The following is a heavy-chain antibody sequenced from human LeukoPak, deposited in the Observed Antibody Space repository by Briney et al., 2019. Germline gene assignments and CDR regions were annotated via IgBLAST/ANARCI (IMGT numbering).Heavy chain of an antibody. V-gene: IGHV3-49*04. Sequence: GGSLRLSCTASGFTFGDYAMSWVRQAPGKGLEWVGFIRSKAYGGTTEYAASVKGRFTISRDDSKSIAYLQMNSLKTEDTAVYYCTRDKNKDYDYVWGSYAFDIWGQGTMVTVSS. D-gene: IGHD3-16*01. CDR1: GFTFGDYA. CDR3: TRDKNKDYDYVWGSYAFDI. CDR2: IRSKAYGGTT. J-gene: IGHJ3*02.